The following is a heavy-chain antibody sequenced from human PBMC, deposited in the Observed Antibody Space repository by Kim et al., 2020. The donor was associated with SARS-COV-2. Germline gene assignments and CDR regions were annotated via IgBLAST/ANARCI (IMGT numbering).Heavy chain of an antibody. J-gene: IGHJ4*02. D-gene: IGHD1-26*01. Sequence: GGSLRLSCAASGFTFSIYGMHWVRQAPGKGLEWVAMISSDGYNKFYVDSVEGRLTISRDNSKSRLFLQMNSLSEEDTAVYYCAKKGWDLLGLDHWGQGIL. V-gene: IGHV3-30*18. CDR3: AKKGWDLLGLDH. CDR2: ISSDGYNK. CDR1: GFTFSIYG.